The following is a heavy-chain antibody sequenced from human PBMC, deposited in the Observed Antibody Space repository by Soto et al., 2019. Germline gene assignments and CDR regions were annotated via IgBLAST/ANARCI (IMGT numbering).Heavy chain of an antibody. D-gene: IGHD6-13*01. J-gene: IGHJ5*02. CDR1: GDSVSSNSAA. CDR3: ARDGWGSSWYWDNWFDP. V-gene: IGHV6-1*01. CDR2: TYYRSKWYN. Sequence: SQTLSLTCAISGDSVSSNSAAWNWIRQSPSRGLEWLGRTYYRSKWYNDYAVSVKSRITINPDTSKNQFSLQLNSVTPEDTAVYYCARDGWGSSWYWDNWFDPWGQGTLVTVSS.